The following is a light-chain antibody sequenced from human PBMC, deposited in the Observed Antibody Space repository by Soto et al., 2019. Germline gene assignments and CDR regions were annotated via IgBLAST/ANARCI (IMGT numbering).Light chain of an antibody. J-gene: IGKJ5*01. CDR3: QQYYSTPPIN. CDR2: WAS. Sequence: DIVMTQSADSLAVSLGDSATINCNSGQSVLHSSNNKNYLAWYQQKPGQPPKLLIYWASTRESGVPDRFSGSGSGTDFTLTIRSLQAEDVAVYYCQQYYSTPPINFGQGKRLAIK. V-gene: IGKV4-1*01. CDR1: QSVLHSSNNKNY.